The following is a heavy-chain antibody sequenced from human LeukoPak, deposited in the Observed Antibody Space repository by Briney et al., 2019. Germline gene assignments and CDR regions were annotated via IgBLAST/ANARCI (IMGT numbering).Heavy chain of an antibody. CDR3: AELGITMIGGV. J-gene: IGHJ6*04. D-gene: IGHD3-10*02. CDR1: GFSFTTYW. V-gene: IGHV3-7*01. CDR2: IKQDGTEK. Sequence: GGSLRLSCAASGFSFTTYWMGWVRQAPGKGLEWVANIKQDGTEKYYVDSVKGRFTISRDNAKNSLYLQMNSLRAEDTAVYYCAELGITMIGGVWGKGTTVTISS.